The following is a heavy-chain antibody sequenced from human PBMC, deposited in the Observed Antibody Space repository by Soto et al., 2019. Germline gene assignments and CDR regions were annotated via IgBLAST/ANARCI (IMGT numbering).Heavy chain of an antibody. Sequence: QLQLQESGSGLVKPSQTLSLTCAVSGGSISSGGYSWSWIRQPPGKGLEWIGYIYHSGSTYYNPSLKSRVTISVDRSKNPFSLKLSSVTAADTAVYYCASSKTTVTSYDYWGQGTLVTVSS. V-gene: IGHV4-30-2*01. CDR3: ASSKTTVTSYDY. J-gene: IGHJ4*02. D-gene: IGHD4-17*01. CDR1: GGSISSGGYS. CDR2: IYHSGST.